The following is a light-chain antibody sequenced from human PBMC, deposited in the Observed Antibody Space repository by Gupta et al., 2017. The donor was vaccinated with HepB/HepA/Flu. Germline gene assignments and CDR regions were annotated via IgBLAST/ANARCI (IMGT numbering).Light chain of an antibody. CDR3: SAYTSSSTPHVV. V-gene: IGLV2-14*01. CDR2: DVS. CDR1: SSDVGGYNY. Sequence: QSALTQPASVSGSPGQSITISCTGTSSDVGGYNYVSWYQQHPGKAPKLMIYDVSNRPSGVSNRFSGSKSGNTASLTISGLQAEDEADYYCSAYTSSSTPHVVFGGGTKLTVL. J-gene: IGLJ2*01.